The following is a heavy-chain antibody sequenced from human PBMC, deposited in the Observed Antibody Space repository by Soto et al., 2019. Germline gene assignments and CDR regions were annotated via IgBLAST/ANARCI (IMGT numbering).Heavy chain of an antibody. CDR3: ARPASSGWYPWFDP. D-gene: IGHD6-19*01. V-gene: IGHV1-3*01. J-gene: IGHJ5*02. Sequence: GASVKVSCKASGYTFTSYAMHWVHQAPGQRLEWMGWINAGNGNTKYSQKFQGRVTITRDTSASTAYMELSSLRSEDTAVYYCARPASSGWYPWFDPWGQGTLVTVSS. CDR2: INAGNGNT. CDR1: GYTFTSYA.